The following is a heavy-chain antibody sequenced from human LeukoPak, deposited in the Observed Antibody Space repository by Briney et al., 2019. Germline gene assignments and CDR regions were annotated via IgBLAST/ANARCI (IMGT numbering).Heavy chain of an antibody. CDR3: TRTYCSSASCYRPFDY. J-gene: IGHJ4*02. CDR2: IYAGDSDT. CDR1: GYNFNNYW. D-gene: IGHD2-2*01. V-gene: IGHV5-51*01. Sequence: GESLKISCKGSGYNFNNYWIAWVRQMPGKGLEWMGIIYAGDSDTRYSPSFQGQVTISVDKSISTAYLQWSSLKASDTAMYYCTRTYCSSASCYRPFDYWAREPWSPSPQ.